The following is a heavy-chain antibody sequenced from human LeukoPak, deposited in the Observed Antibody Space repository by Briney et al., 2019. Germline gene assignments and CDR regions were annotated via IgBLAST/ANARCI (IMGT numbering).Heavy chain of an antibody. D-gene: IGHD3-3*01. V-gene: IGHV4-38-2*01. CDR1: GGSFSGYY. CDR3: ARAVEVLEWLFYLDY. Sequence: SETLSLTCAVYGGSFSGYYWGWIRQPPGKGLEWIGSIYHSGSTYYNPSLKSRVTISVDTSKNQFSLKLSSVTAADTAVYYCARAVEVLEWLFYLDYWGQGTLVTVSS. CDR2: IYHSGST. J-gene: IGHJ4*02.